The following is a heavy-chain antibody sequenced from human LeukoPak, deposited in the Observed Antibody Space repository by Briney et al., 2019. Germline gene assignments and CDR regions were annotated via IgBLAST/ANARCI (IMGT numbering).Heavy chain of an antibody. J-gene: IGHJ4*02. CDR2: IYTSGST. Sequence: SETLSLTCTVSGNSISSGDNYWSWIRQPAGKGLEWIGRIYTSGSTNYNPSLKSRVTMSVDTSKNQFSLKLSSVTAADTAVYYCAKYGDGNNFDYWGQGVLVTVSS. V-gene: IGHV4-61*02. CDR3: AKYGDGNNFDY. D-gene: IGHD5-24*01. CDR1: GNSISSGDNY.